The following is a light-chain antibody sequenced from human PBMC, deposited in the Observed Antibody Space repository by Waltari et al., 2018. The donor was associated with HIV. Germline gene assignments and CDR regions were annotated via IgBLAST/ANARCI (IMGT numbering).Light chain of an antibody. CDR1: SSNIGSKY. CDR2: RNY. Sequence: QSVLTPPPSASGTPGQRVTISCSGSSSNIGSKYVYWSPQLQGTAPKLLIYRNYQRPSGVPDRFSGSKSGTSASLAISGLRSEDEADYYCAAWDDSLSGRGVFGGGTKLTVL. CDR3: AAWDDSLSGRGV. V-gene: IGLV1-47*01. J-gene: IGLJ2*01.